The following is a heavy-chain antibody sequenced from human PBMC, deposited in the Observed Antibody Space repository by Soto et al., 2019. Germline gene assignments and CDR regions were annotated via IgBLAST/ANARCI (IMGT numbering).Heavy chain of an antibody. CDR1: GGSFSGYY. Sequence: SETRSLTCAGYGGSFSGYYWSWIRQPPGKGLEWIGEINHSGSTNYNPSLKTRLSMSVDRSKNQFTLRLTSVTAADTAVYFCATESGSTYGYFAHSGQGTTVTVSS. CDR3: ATESGSTYGYFAH. J-gene: IGHJ1*01. V-gene: IGHV4-34*03. CDR2: INHSGST. D-gene: IGHD5-18*01.